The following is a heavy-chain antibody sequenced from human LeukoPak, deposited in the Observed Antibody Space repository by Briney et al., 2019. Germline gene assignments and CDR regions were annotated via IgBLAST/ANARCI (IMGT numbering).Heavy chain of an antibody. J-gene: IGHJ4*02. CDR3: ASDRHKYNNDGSGYPPY. CDR2: ISSSSTTI. CDR1: GFTFSSYS. Sequence: GGSPRLSCAASGFTFSSYSMMWDRQAPGKGLEWVSYISSSSTTIHYADSVKGRFTISRDNAKNSVYLQMNSLRAEDTAVYYCASDRHKYNNDGSGYPPYWGQGTLVTVSS. D-gene: IGHD3-22*01. V-gene: IGHV3-48*01.